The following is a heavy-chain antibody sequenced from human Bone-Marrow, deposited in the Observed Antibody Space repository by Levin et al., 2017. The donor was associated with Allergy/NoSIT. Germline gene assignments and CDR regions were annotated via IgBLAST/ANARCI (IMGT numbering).Heavy chain of an antibody. J-gene: IGHJ3*02. V-gene: IGHV3-15*01. Sequence: SCAASRFTISNAWMIWVRQAPGKGLEWVGCIKSKSDGGTTDYNAPVKGRFTISRDESKNTLDLQMNSLKTEDAAVYYCAASYTTAGAFDIWGQGTVVTVSS. CDR3: AASYTTAGAFDI. CDR2: IKSKSDGGTT. D-gene: IGHD2/OR15-2a*01. CDR1: RFTISNAW.